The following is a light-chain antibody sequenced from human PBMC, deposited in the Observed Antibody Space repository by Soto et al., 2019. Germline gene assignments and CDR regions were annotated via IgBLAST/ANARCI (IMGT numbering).Light chain of an antibody. CDR1: QGISSW. V-gene: IGKV1-12*01. Sequence: DLPMTQSPSSVSASVGDRVTITCRTSQGISSWLAWYQQKPGKAPRLLIYAASILQGGVPSRFSGGGSWTDFTLTISSLQPEDLATYYGQPANSFPFTFGEGTKVESK. CDR2: AAS. CDR3: QPANSFPFT. J-gene: IGKJ4*01.